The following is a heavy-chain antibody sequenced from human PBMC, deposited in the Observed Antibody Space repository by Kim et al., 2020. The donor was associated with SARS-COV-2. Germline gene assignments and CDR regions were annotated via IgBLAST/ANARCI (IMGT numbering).Heavy chain of an antibody. D-gene: IGHD3-10*01. V-gene: IGHV4-39*01. CDR3: ARREFATSPFDP. J-gene: IGHJ5*02. Sequence: TYYHPSLKSRVTISKDTSKTQFPLRLTSVTAADTAMYYCARREFATSPFDPWGRGALITVSS. CDR2: T.